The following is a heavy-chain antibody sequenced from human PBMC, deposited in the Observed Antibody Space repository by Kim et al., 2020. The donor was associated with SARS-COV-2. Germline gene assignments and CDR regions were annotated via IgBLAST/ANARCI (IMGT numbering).Heavy chain of an antibody. J-gene: IGHJ4*02. D-gene: IGHD3-16*01. Sequence: GGSLRLSCAVSGFSVSSKYMSWVRQGPGKGLEWVSIIYSDGRTVYVDSVKGRFTISRDDSKNTLFLQMNSLRVEDTAVYYCASDYVSVFGFFEYWGQGTLVTVSS. CDR3: ASDYVSVFGFFEY. V-gene: IGHV3-66*01. CDR2: IYSDGRT. CDR1: GFSVSSKY.